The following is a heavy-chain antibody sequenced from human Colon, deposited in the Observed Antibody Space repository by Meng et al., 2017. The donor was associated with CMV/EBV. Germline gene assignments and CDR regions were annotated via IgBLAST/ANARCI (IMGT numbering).Heavy chain of an antibody. CDR1: GFTFSSYS. Sequence: AYGFTFSSYSMNWIRQAPGKGLEWVSSISSSSSYIYYADSVKGRFTISRDNAKNSLYLQMNSLRAEDTAVYYCARGLERRWPKFDPWGQGTLVTVSS. D-gene: IGHD1-1*01. CDR2: ISSSSSYI. V-gene: IGHV3-21*01. CDR3: ARGLERRWPKFDP. J-gene: IGHJ5*02.